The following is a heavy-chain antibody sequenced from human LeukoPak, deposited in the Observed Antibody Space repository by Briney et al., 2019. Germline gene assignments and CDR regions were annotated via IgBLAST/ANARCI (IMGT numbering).Heavy chain of an antibody. CDR2: LYSGGST. D-gene: IGHD3-16*01. Sequence: GGSLRISCAASGITVSSNKMNWVRQAPGKGLEWVSVLYSGGSTNYADSVKGRFTISRDNSKNTLYLQMNSLRAEDTAVHYCARDLGLGVIDYWGQGTLVIVSS. CDR1: GITVSSNK. V-gene: IGHV3-66*01. CDR3: ARDLGLGVIDY. J-gene: IGHJ4*02.